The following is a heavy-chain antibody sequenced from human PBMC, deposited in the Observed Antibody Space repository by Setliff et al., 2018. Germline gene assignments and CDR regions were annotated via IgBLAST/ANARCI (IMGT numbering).Heavy chain of an antibody. Sequence: PSETLSLTCAVYSGSFSGYFWSWIRQPPGKGLEWIGEINHSGSTNYNPSLKSRVTISVDTSKNQFSLQLSSVTAADTAVYYCARLSGFLYMDVWGKGTTVTVSS. CDR2: INHSGST. CDR1: SGSFSGYF. D-gene: IGHD3-3*01. V-gene: IGHV4-34*01. J-gene: IGHJ6*03. CDR3: ARLSGFLYMDV.